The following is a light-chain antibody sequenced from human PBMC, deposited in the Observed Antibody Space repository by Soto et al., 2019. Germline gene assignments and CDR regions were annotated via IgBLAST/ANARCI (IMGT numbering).Light chain of an antibody. V-gene: IGLV2-11*01. Sequence: QSVLTQTPSVSGSPGQSVTISCTGSSRDVGGYNYVSWYQQYPGKAPKVIIYDVTMRPSGVPHRFSGSKSGDTASLTISGLQDEDEADYYCCSYAGGYTFVFGTGSKLTVL. CDR1: SRDVGGYNY. J-gene: IGLJ1*01. CDR3: CSYAGGYTFV. CDR2: DVT.